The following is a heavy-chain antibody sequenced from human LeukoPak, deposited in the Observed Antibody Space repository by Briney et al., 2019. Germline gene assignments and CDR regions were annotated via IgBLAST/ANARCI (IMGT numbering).Heavy chain of an antibody. CDR3: ARVQRLLWLDDAFDI. Sequence: GASVKVSCKASGYTFTSYYMHWVRQAPGQGLEWMGIINPSGGSTSYAQKFQGRVTMTRDTSTSTVYMELSSLRSEDTAVYYCARVQRLLWLDDAFDIWGQGTMVTVSS. CDR1: GYTFTSYY. CDR2: INPSGGST. V-gene: IGHV1-46*01. D-gene: IGHD2-2*01. J-gene: IGHJ3*02.